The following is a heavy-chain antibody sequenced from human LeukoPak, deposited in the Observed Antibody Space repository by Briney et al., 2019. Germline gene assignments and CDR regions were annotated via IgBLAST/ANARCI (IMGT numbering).Heavy chain of an antibody. D-gene: IGHD1-26*01. J-gene: IGHJ4*02. Sequence: GESLKISCKGSGYSFTTYWIAWVRQMPGKGLEWMGVIYPGGSDIRYSPSFQGQVTLSADKSISTAYLQWSSLKASDTAIYYCARALVGAATLSYWGQGTLVTVSS. V-gene: IGHV5-51*01. CDR1: GYSFTTYW. CDR2: IYPGGSDI. CDR3: ARALVGAATLSY.